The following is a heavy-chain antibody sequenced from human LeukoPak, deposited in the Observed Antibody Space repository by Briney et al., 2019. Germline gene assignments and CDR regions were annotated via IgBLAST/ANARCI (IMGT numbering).Heavy chain of an antibody. D-gene: IGHD6-13*01. CDR3: ARDERAAAAGSEYYFDY. CDR1: GYTFTSYA. J-gene: IGHJ4*02. V-gene: IGHV1-18*01. Sequence: ASVKVSCKASGYTFTSYAMNWVRQAPGQGLEWMGWISDSGNTNCAPKLQDRITLATDTSTSTAYMELRSLKSDDTAVYYCARDERAAAAGSEYYFDYWGQGTLVTVSS. CDR2: ISDSGNT.